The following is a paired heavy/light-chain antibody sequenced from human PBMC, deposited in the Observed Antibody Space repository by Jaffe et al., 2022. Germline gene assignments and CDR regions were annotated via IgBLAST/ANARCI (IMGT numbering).Light chain of an antibody. CDR3: SSYTNSTTLYVV. Sequence: QSALTQPASVSGSPGQSITISCTGTGSDVGGYNYVSWYQQHPGKAPKLMIYEVTTRPSGVSDRFSGSKSGNTASLTISGLQAEDEADYYCSSYTNSTTLYVVFGGGTKVTVL. J-gene: IGLJ2*01. CDR2: EVT. CDR1: GSDVGGYNY. V-gene: IGLV2-14*01.
Heavy chain of an antibody. CDR3: ARDFMGTGFDY. J-gene: IGHJ4*02. CDR1: GFTFSGFE. CDR2: ISNMGSTI. V-gene: IGHV3-48*03. Sequence: EVQLVESGGGLVQPGGSLRLSCAASGFTFSGFEMNWVRQAPGKGLEWVSYISNMGSTIYYADSVKGRFTISRDNAKNSLYLQMNSLRADDTGVYHCARDFMGTGFDYWGQGILVTVSS. D-gene: IGHD3-10*01.